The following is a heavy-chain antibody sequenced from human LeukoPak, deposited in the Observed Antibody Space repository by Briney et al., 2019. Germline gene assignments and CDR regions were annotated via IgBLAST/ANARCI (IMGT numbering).Heavy chain of an antibody. CDR2: ISGSISGSGGST. J-gene: IGHJ4*02. D-gene: IGHD6-19*01. V-gene: IGHV3-23*01. CDR1: GFAFSVYA. CDR3: AKEGIAVASFDY. Sequence: GASLRLSCAASGFAFSVYAMSWVRQAPGKGLEWVSAISGSISGSGGSTYYADSVKGRFAISRDNSKNTLFLQLNSLRAEDTAVYYCAKEGIAVASFDYWGQGTLVTVSS.